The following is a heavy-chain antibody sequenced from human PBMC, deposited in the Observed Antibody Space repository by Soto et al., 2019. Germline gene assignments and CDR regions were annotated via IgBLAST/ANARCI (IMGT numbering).Heavy chain of an antibody. D-gene: IGHD2-15*01. CDR3: AKSVGGTNYYYGMDV. V-gene: IGHV3-23*01. Sequence: EVQLLESGGGLVQPGGSLRLSCAASGFTFSLYAMSWVRQAPGKGLEWVSVISGSGGNTYYADSVKGRFTVSRDNSKITLYLQMNSLGVEDTAVYYCAKSVGGTNYYYGMDVWGRGTTVTVSS. CDR1: GFTFSLYA. CDR2: ISGSGGNT. J-gene: IGHJ6*02.